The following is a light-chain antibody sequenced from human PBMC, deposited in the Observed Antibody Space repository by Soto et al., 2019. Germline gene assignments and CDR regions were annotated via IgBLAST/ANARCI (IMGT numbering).Light chain of an antibody. CDR1: QSVSSN. CDR2: GAS. CDR3: QQYNTWLIT. Sequence: EIVMTQSPATLSVSPGERATLSCRASQSVSSNLAWYQQKPCQAPRLLIYGASNRATGIPARFSGSESGTEFTLTISRLPSEDYAVYYCQQYNTWLITFGEGTRLEIQ. V-gene: IGKV3-15*01. J-gene: IGKJ5*01.